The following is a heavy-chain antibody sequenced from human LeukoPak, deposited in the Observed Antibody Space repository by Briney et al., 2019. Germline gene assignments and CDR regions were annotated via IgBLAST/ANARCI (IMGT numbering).Heavy chain of an antibody. Sequence: GGSLRLSCAASGFTFSTYAMHWVRQAPGKGLEWVAVISYDGSNKYYADSVKGRFTISRDNSRNTLYLQMNSLRAEDTAVYYCARTPQYCSSTSCYVFNYWGQGTLVTVSS. CDR3: ARTPQYCSSTSCYVFNY. CDR2: ISYDGSNK. CDR1: GFTFSTYA. J-gene: IGHJ4*02. D-gene: IGHD2-2*01. V-gene: IGHV3-30-3*01.